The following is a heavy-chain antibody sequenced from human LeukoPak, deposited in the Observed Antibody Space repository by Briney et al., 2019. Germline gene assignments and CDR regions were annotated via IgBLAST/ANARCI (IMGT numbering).Heavy chain of an antibody. CDR3: AKSGDYLWDY. D-gene: IGHD3-16*01. J-gene: IGHJ4*02. Sequence: SETLSLTCAVSGGSISTNNWWSWVRQPPGKGLEWIGEIYHTGSTNYSPSLRSRVSMSIDKSNNQFSLNLNSVTAADTAVYYCAKSGDYLWDYWGQGTLVTVSS. V-gene: IGHV4-4*02. CDR1: GGSISTNNW. CDR2: IYHTGST.